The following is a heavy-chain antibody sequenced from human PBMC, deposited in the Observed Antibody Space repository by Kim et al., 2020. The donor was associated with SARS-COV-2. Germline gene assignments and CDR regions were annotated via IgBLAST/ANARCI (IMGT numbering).Heavy chain of an antibody. J-gene: IGHJ5*02. Sequence: ASVKVSCKASGYTFTSYGISWVRQAPGQGLEWMGWISAYNGNTNYAQKLQGRVTMTTDTSTSTAYMELRSLRSDDTAVYYCARDPLGVVVTGRRGGWFDPWGQGTLVTVSS. D-gene: IGHD2-21*02. CDR3: ARDPLGVVVTGRRGGWFDP. CDR2: ISAYNGNT. V-gene: IGHV1-18*04. CDR1: GYTFTSYG.